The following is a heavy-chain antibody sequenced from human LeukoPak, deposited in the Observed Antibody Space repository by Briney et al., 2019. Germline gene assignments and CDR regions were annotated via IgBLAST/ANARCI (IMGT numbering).Heavy chain of an antibody. CDR3: ARERWHCRVNCYSVYYYALDV. CDR2: ISAGNGNT. J-gene: IGHJ6*02. V-gene: IGHV1-3*01. D-gene: IGHD2-15*01. CDR1: GYTFISYA. Sequence: ASVKVSCKASGYTFISYAIHWVRQAPGQRLEWMGWISAGNGNTKYSQNFQGRVTFISNTSATTAFMELSSLRSEDAAVYYCARERWHCRVNCYSVYYYALDVWGQGTTVTVSS.